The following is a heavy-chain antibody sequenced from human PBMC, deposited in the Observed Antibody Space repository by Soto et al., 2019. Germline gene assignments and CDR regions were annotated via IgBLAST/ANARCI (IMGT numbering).Heavy chain of an antibody. CDR1: GFTFYSYA. CDR2: IGSVGGDT. Sequence: EVQLLESGGGLVQPGGSLRLSCAASGFTFYSYAMSWVRQAPGKGLEWVSTIGSVGGDTYYADSVKGRFTISRDDSKNTLLLQMNSLRAEDTAVYYCATPRPGTHGYGYWGQGTLVTVSS. J-gene: IGHJ4*02. D-gene: IGHD5-18*01. V-gene: IGHV3-23*01. CDR3: ATPRPGTHGYGY.